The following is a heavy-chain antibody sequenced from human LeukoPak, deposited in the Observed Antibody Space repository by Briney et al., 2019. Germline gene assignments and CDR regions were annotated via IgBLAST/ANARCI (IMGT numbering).Heavy chain of an antibody. CDR2: IYYSGST. CDR3: ARVVGGYSYGYGPPLLDY. D-gene: IGHD5-18*01. V-gene: IGHV4-34*01. CDR1: GGSFSGYY. Sequence: SETLSLTCAVYGGSFSGYYWGWVRQPPGKGLEWIGSIYYSGSTYYNPSLKSRVTISVDTSKNQFSLKLSSVTAADTAVYYCARVVGGYSYGYGPPLLDYWGQGTLVTVSS. J-gene: IGHJ4*02.